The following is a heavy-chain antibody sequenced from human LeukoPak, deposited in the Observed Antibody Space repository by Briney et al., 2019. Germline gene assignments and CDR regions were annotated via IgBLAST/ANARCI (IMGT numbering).Heavy chain of an antibody. V-gene: IGHV1-2*02. J-gene: IGHJ4*02. CDR3: ARDPNDYGGIHEGY. CDR1: GYTFTGYY. D-gene: IGHD4-23*01. Sequence: ASVKVSCKASGYTFTGYYMHWVRQAPGQGLEWMGWINPNSGGTNYAQKFQGRVTMTRDTSISTAYMELSRLRSGDTAVYYCARDPNDYGGIHEGYWGQGTLVTVSS. CDR2: INPNSGGT.